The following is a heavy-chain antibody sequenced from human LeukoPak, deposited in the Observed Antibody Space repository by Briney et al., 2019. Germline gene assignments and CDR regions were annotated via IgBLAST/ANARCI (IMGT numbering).Heavy chain of an antibody. CDR3: ARALLTTVTTS. D-gene: IGHD4-17*01. J-gene: IGHJ4*02. CDR2: INHSGST. CDR1: GGSFSGYY. V-gene: IGHV4-34*01. Sequence: PSETLSLTCAVYGGSFSGYYWSWIRQPPGKGLEWIGEINHSGSTNYNPSLKSRVTISVDTSMNQFSLKLSSVTAADTAVYYCARALLTTVTTSWGQGTLVTVSS.